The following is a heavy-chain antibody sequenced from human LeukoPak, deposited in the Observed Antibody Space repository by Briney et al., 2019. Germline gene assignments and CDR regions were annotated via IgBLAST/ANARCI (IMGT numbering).Heavy chain of an antibody. Sequence: SETLSLTCTVSGDSLSGYYWSWIRQPPGKGLEWIGYIYYSGSTNYNPSLKSRVTISVDTSKNQFSLKLSSVTAADTAVYYCARSYYDFWSGPHPGGAFDIWGQGTMVTVSS. J-gene: IGHJ3*02. CDR2: IYYSGST. CDR3: ARSYYDFWSGPHPGGAFDI. V-gene: IGHV4-59*01. D-gene: IGHD3-3*01. CDR1: GDSLSGYY.